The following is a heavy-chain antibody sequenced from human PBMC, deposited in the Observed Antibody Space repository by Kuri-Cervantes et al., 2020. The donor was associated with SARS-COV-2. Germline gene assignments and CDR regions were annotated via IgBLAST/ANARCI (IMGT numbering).Heavy chain of an antibody. CDR1: GYTFTSYG. D-gene: IGHD6-13*01. J-gene: IGHJ4*02. CDR2: ISAYNGNT. Sequence: ASVKVSCKASGYTFTSYGISWVRQAPGQGLEWMGWISAYNGNTNYAQKFQGRVTMTRDTSISTAYMELSRLRSDDTAVYYCARAGYSSSWAPGAFDYWGQGTLVTVSS. V-gene: IGHV1-18*01. CDR3: ARAGYSSSWAPGAFDY.